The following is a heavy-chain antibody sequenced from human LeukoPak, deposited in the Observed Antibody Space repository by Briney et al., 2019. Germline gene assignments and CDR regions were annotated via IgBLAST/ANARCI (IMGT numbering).Heavy chain of an antibody. J-gene: IGHJ4*02. CDR3: AKSDYFDS. Sequence: PGGSLRLSCAASGFTFSSYEMHWVRQAPGKGLVWVSRIKSDGSSTTYADSVKGRFTISRDNARNTLYLQMNSLRAEDTAVYYCAKSDYFDSWGQGTLVTVSS. CDR2: IKSDGSST. V-gene: IGHV3-74*01. CDR1: GFTFSSYE.